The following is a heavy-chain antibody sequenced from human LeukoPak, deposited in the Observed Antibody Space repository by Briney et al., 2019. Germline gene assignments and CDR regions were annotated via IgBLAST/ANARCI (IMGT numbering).Heavy chain of an antibody. CDR2: IYYSGST. CDR1: GGSISSYY. D-gene: IGHD6-13*01. Sequence: SETLSLTCTVSGGSISSYYWSWIRQPPGKGLEWIGYIYYSGSTNYNPSLKSRVTISVDTSKNQFSLKLSSVTAADTAVYYCVRLSSSWDNWFDPWGQGTLVTVSS. J-gene: IGHJ5*02. V-gene: IGHV4-59*12. CDR3: VRLSSSWDNWFDP.